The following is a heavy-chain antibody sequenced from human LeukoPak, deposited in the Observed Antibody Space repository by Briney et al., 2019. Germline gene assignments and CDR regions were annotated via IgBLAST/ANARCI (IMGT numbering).Heavy chain of an antibody. CDR1: GGSFSTYL. J-gene: IGHJ4*02. Sequence: SETLSLTCAVYGGSFSTYLWTWIRQPPGKGLEWIGDINHGGRTNYNPSLKSRVHLSIDMSKHQFSLNVRSATAADTAVYYCARVRIESGSYYFDYWGQGILVTVSS. CDR3: ARVRIESGSYYFDY. V-gene: IGHV4-34*01. CDR2: INHGGRT. D-gene: IGHD1-26*01.